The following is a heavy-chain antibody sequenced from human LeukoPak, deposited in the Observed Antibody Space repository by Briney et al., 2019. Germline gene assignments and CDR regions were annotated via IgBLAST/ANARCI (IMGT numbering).Heavy chain of an antibody. V-gene: IGHV1-2*02. Sequence: ASVKVSCKASGYTFTGYYMHWVRQAPGRGLEWMGWINPNSGGTNYAQKFQGRVTMTRDTSISTAYMELSRLRSDDTAVYYCARTPRLDYYDSSGYYGYWGQGTLVTVSS. J-gene: IGHJ4*02. CDR3: ARTPRLDYYDSSGYYGY. CDR2: INPNSGGT. CDR1: GYTFTGYY. D-gene: IGHD3-22*01.